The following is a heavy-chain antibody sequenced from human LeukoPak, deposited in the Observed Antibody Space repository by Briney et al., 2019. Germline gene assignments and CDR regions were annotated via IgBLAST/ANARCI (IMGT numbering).Heavy chain of an antibody. D-gene: IGHD1-14*01. CDR2: IRYDGSDK. J-gene: IGHJ6*03. CDR1: GFIVSSKY. V-gene: IGHV3-30*02. CDR3: ASGVPDYMDV. Sequence: PGGSLRLSCAASGFIVSSKYMSWVRQAPGKGLEWVAFIRYDGSDKYYADSVKGRFTISRDNSKNTLYLQMNSLKPEDTAVFYCASGVPDYMDVWGKGTTVTVSS.